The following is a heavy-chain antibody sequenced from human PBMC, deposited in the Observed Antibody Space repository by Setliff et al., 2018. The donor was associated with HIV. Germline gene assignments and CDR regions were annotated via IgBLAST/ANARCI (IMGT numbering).Heavy chain of an antibody. CDR3: AAVPWGHSSLIIDH. CDR1: GFTFNGYA. D-gene: IGHD3-16*01. V-gene: IGHV3-30*02. J-gene: IGHJ4*02. Sequence: GGSLRLSCVGSGFTFNGYAMNWVRQAPGKGLEWVAFIRYDGSNKYYADSVKGRFTISRDNSKNTLYLQMNSLRAEDTAVYYCAAVPWGHSSLIIDHWGQGTPVTVSS. CDR2: IRYDGSNK.